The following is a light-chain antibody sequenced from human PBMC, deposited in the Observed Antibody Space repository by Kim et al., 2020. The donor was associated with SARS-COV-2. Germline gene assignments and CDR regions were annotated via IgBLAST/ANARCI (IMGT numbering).Light chain of an antibody. CDR1: NIGSTA. CDR2: SDN. CDR3: QVWDSSGDHPV. Sequence: ATAQMARNTWGGTNIGSTAVHWYQQQPGQDPVLVIYSDNTRPSGIPERFSGSNPGNTTTLAISRIEAGNEADYYCQVWDSSGDHPVFGGGTKLTVL. J-gene: IGLJ3*02. V-gene: IGLV3-12*01.